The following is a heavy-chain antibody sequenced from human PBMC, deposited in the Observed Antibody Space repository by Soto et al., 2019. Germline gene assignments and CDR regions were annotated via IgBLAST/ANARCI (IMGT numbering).Heavy chain of an antibody. CDR3: AKAARITTLYNFDF. Sequence: DVQLLESGGGLVQPGGSLRLSCAASGFTFSNFGMNWVRQAPGKGLEWVSLINDSGDNTFHADSVKGRFTTSRDNDKNTLYLQMNSLRPEDTAVYYCAKAARITTLYNFDFWGQGTLVTVSS. CDR2: INDSGDNT. V-gene: IGHV3-23*01. J-gene: IGHJ4*02. CDR1: GFTFSNFG. D-gene: IGHD4-4*01.